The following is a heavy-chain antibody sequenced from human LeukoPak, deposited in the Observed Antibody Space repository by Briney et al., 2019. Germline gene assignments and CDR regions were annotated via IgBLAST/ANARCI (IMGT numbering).Heavy chain of an antibody. J-gene: IGHJ3*02. V-gene: IGHV1-8*01. CDR2: MNPDRGNT. Sequence: ASVKVSCKPSGYIFTSFDINWVRQATGQGLEWMGWMNPDRGNTGFAQKFQGRVTLTRNTSISTAYMELSSLRSDDTAVYYCVRIAYYDTSGDSFDIWGQGTMVTVSS. CDR1: GYIFTSFD. CDR3: VRIAYYDTSGDSFDI. D-gene: IGHD3-22*01.